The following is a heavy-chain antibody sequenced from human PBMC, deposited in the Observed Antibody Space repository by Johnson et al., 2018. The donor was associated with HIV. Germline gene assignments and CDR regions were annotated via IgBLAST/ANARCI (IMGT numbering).Heavy chain of an antibody. V-gene: IGHV3-11*04. CDR1: GFTFSDYY. CDR3: ARGQTAYSGYDVPLDI. D-gene: IGHD5-12*01. CDR2: ITGSGTVV. Sequence: VQLVESGGGVVQPGRSLRLSCAASGFTFSDYYMSWIRQAPGKGLEWVSYITGSGTVVYYADSVKGRFTISRDNANSSLYLQMNSLRVEETAVYYCARGQTAYSGYDVPLDIWGQGTMVTVSS. J-gene: IGHJ3*02.